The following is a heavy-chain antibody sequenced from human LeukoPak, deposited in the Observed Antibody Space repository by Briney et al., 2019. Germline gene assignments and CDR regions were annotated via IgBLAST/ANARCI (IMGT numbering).Heavy chain of an antibody. D-gene: IGHD4-23*01. CDR3: AREGRDDYGGNPPPGYFDY. Sequence: ASVKVSCKASGYTFTSYGISWVRQAPGQGLEWMGWISAYNGNTNYVQKLQDRVTMTTDTSTSTAYMELSSLRSEDTAVYYCAREGRDDYGGNPPPGYFDYWGQGTLVTVSS. CDR1: GYTFTSYG. V-gene: IGHV1-18*01. J-gene: IGHJ4*02. CDR2: ISAYNGNT.